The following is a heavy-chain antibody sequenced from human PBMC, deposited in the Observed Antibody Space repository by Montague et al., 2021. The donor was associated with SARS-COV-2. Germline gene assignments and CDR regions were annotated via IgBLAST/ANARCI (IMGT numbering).Heavy chain of an antibody. CDR1: SGSLSGYY. Sequence: SETLSLTCTASSGSLSGYYWNWIRQPPGKGLEWIGFTHYNGTTKYNPSLKSRLNMSLDTSKNQFSLTLNSVTAADTAIYYCARGTAYDHVYYWGQGTLVTVSS. CDR3: ARGTAYDHVYY. CDR2: THYNGTT. V-gene: IGHV4-59*12. D-gene: IGHD2-8*02. J-gene: IGHJ4*02.